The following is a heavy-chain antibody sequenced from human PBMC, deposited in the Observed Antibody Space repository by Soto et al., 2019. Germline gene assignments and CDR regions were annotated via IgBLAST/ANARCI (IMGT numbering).Heavy chain of an antibody. CDR1: GDTFSRYS. CDR3: AVGASAAAAWYSHGMDV. D-gene: IGHD1-26*01. Sequence: HVQLVQSGAEVKKPGSLVKVSCKASGDTFSRYSIIWVRQAPGQGLERMGGIFAGFGTATYAQKFHGRVLIIADESTTTAYMELTSLTYEDTAVYYCAVGASAAAAWYSHGMDVWGQGTTVTVSS. CDR2: IFAGFGTA. J-gene: IGHJ6*02. V-gene: IGHV1-69*12.